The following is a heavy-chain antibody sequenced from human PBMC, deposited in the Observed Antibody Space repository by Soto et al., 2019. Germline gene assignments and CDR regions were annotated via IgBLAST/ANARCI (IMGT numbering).Heavy chain of an antibody. CDR1: GNTFASHG. Sequence: QVQLVQSGPEVKKPGASVKVSCKASGNTFASHGFSWVRQSPGQGLEWMGWISGFNGQTNYALKFQVRVNLTTATSTSTAYMELRSLRSDDTAVYFCARGDPRCVAVVRDYCGQGTLVPVSS. D-gene: IGHD3-10*01. V-gene: IGHV1-18*01. CDR2: ISGFNGQT. CDR3: ARGDPRCVAVVRDY. J-gene: IGHJ4*02.